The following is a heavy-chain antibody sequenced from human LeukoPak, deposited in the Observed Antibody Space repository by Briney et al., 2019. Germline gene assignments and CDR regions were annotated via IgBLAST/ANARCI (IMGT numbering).Heavy chain of an antibody. CDR1: GGSISSSSYY. D-gene: IGHD2-15*01. Sequence: PSETLSLTXTVSGGSISSSSYYWGWIRQPPGKGLEWIGSIYYSGSTYYNPSLKSRVTISVDTSKNQFSLKLSSVTAADTAVYYCARHWVVVAATALDYWGQGTLVTVSS. J-gene: IGHJ4*02. CDR3: ARHWVVVAATALDY. V-gene: IGHV4-39*01. CDR2: IYYSGST.